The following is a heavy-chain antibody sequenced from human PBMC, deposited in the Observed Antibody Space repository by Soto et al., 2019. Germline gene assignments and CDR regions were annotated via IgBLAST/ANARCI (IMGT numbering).Heavy chain of an antibody. CDR2: ISSNGGST. CDR3: ARSGSGYDFEY. D-gene: IGHD5-12*01. V-gene: IGHV3-64*02. J-gene: IGHJ4*02. Sequence: EVQLVESGEGLVQPGGSLRLSCAASGFTFSSYAMHWVRQAPGKGLEYVSAISSNGGSTYYADSVKGRFTISRDNSKNPLYLQMGSLRAEDMAVYYCARSGSGYDFEYWGQGTLVTVSS. CDR1: GFTFSSYA.